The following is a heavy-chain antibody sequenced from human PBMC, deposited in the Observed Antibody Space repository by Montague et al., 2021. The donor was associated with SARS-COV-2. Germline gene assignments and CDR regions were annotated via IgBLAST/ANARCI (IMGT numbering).Heavy chain of an antibody. J-gene: IGHJ4*02. V-gene: IGHV4-59*01. CDR3: ARTRGYDPLFDF. D-gene: IGHD5-12*01. CDR2: IYYSGST. Sequence: SETLSPTRTVSGGSISSNFWSWIRQPPGKGLEWIGYIYYSGSTNYNPSLKSRVTISVDTSKKQFSLQLSSVTAAGTAVYYCARTRGYDPLFDFWGQGTLVTVSS. CDR1: GGSISSNF.